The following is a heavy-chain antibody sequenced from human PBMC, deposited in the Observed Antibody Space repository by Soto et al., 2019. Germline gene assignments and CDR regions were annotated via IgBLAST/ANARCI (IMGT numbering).Heavy chain of an antibody. D-gene: IGHD6-6*01. CDR2: IGSSSNYI. CDR1: GFTFSSYS. Sequence: WGSLRLSCSTSGFTFSSYSMNWVRQAPGKGLEWVSSIGSSSNYIYYADSVKGRFTISRDNAKNSLYLQMNSLRAEDTAVYYCARVLDSTSVYYYYYMDVWGKGTTVTVSS. V-gene: IGHV3-21*01. CDR3: ARVLDSTSVYYYYYMDV. J-gene: IGHJ6*03.